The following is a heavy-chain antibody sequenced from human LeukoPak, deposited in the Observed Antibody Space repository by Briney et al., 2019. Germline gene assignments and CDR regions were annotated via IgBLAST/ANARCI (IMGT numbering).Heavy chain of an antibody. J-gene: IGHJ6*02. CDR1: GYTFTSYY. CDR2: IIPIFGTA. CDR3: ARGSSSSVGVGYYYYGMDV. V-gene: IGHV1-69*13. D-gene: IGHD6-6*01. Sequence: SVKVSCKASGYTFTSYYMHWVRQAPGQGLEWMGGIIPIFGTANYAQKFQGRVTITADESTSTAYMELSSLRSEDTAVYYCARGSSSSVGVGYYYYGMDVWGRGTTVTVSS.